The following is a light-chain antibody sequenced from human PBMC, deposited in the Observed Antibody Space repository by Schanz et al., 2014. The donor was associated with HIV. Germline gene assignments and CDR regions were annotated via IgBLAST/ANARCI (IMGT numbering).Light chain of an antibody. CDR2: DVN. J-gene: IGLJ2*01. CDR1: SSDVGGYNH. CDR3: CSYTGSGTLV. Sequence: QSALTQPPSASGSPGQSVTISCTGTSSDVGGYNHVSWYQHHPGKAPKLMIYDVNNRPSGVSNRFSGSKSGNTASLTISGLQAEDEADYYCCSYTGSGTLVFGGGTKLTIL. V-gene: IGLV2-23*02.